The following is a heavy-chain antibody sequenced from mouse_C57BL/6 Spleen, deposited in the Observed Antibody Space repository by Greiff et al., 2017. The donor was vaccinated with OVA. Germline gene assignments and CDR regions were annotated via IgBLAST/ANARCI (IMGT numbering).Heavy chain of an antibody. J-gene: IGHJ1*03. D-gene: IGHD1-1*01. Sequence: EVKLVESGPGLAKPSQTLSLPCSVTGYSITSDYWNWIRKFPGNKLEYMGYISYCGSTYSTPSLKSRISITRDTSKSQYYLQLNSVTTEDTATYYCARSYGSSYGYFDVWGTGTTVTVSS. CDR1: GYSITSDY. CDR3: ARSYGSSYGYFDV. V-gene: IGHV3-8*01. CDR2: ISYCGST.